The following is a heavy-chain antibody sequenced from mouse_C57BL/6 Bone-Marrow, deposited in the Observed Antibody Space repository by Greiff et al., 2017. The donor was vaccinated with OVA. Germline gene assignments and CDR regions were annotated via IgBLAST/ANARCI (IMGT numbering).Heavy chain of an antibody. CDR3: TRWDCPFDY. Sequence: VQLQQSGAELVRPGASVTLSCKASGYTFTDYEMHWVKQTPVHGLEWIGAIDPETGGTAYNQKFKGKAILTADKSSSTAYMELRSLTSEDSAVYYCTRWDCPFDYWGQGTTLTVS. J-gene: IGHJ2*01. V-gene: IGHV1-15*01. D-gene: IGHD4-1*01. CDR2: IDPETGGT. CDR1: GYTFTDYE.